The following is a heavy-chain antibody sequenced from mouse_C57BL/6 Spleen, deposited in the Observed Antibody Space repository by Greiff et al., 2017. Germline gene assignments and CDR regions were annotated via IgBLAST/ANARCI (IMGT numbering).Heavy chain of an antibody. CDR3: ARGDYYGSSYVLWYFDV. CDR1: GFTFSSYG. V-gene: IGHV5-6*01. J-gene: IGHJ1*03. D-gene: IGHD1-1*01. Sequence: EVQGVESGGDLVKPGGSLKLSCAASGFTFSSYGMSWVRQTPDKRLEWVATISSGGSYTYYPDSVKGRFTISRDNAKNTLYLQMSSLKSEDTAMYYCARGDYYGSSYVLWYFDVWGTGTTVTVSS. CDR2: ISSGGSYT.